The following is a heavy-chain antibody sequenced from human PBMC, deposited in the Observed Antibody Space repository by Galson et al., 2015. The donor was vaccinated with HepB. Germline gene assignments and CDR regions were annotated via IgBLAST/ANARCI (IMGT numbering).Heavy chain of an antibody. CDR2: INTNTGNP. J-gene: IGHJ6*02. Sequence: SVKVSCKASGYIFNMYAINWVRQAPGQELEYMGWINTNTGNPTYAQGFTGRFVFSLDTSVSTAYLRVTSLKADDTAMYYCARGYDFVTPDYYYYGLDVWGQGNPGHRLL. CDR3: ARGYDFVTPDYYYYGLDV. CDR1: GYIFNMYA. V-gene: IGHV7-4-1*02. D-gene: IGHD5-12*01.